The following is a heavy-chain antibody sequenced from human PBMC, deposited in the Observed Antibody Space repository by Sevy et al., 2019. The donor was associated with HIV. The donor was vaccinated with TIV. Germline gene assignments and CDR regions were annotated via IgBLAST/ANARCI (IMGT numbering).Heavy chain of an antibody. D-gene: IGHD2-21*02. CDR1: GFTFSNFG. CDR2: IFSDGTTK. CDR3: SRESGSDWYVDH. Sequence: GGSLRLSCAASGFTFSNFGMHWVRQAAGKGLEWVAAIFSDGTTKYYGDSVKGRFTIFRDNSKNTLYLQMSRLTGEDTAVYYCSRESGSDWYVDHWGQGTLVTVSS. V-gene: IGHV3-33*01. J-gene: IGHJ4*02.